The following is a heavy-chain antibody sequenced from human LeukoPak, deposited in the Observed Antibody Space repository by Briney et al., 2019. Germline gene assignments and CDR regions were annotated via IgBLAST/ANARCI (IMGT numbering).Heavy chain of an antibody. D-gene: IGHD1-1*01. V-gene: IGHV4-4*02. CDR2: IFHSGST. CDR3: AREIPYNWNDGTKLVDTH. Sequence: SGTLSLTCAVSGGSISSSNWWSWVRQPPGKGLEWIGQIFHSGSTSYSPSLKSRVTISVDTSKNQFSLKLSSVTAADTAVYYCAREIPYNWNDGTKLVDTHWGQGTLVTVSS. CDR1: GGSISSSNW. J-gene: IGHJ4*02.